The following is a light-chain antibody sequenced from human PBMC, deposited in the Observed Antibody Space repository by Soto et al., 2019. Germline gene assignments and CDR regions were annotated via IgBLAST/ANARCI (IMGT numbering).Light chain of an antibody. CDR3: SSYTSSSTWV. V-gene: IGLV2-14*01. CDR2: EVS. Sequence: QSALTQPASVSGSPGQSITISCTGTSSDVGGYNYVSWYQQHPGKAPKLMIYEVSNRPSGVSNRFSGSKSGNTASPTISGLQAEDEADYYCSSYTSSSTWVFGGGTMLTVL. J-gene: IGLJ3*02. CDR1: SSDVGGYNY.